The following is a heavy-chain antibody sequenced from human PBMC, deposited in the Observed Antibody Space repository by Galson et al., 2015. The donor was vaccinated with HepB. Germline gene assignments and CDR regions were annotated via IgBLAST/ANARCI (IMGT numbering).Heavy chain of an antibody. CDR3: ARAEGLTMVRGVDFDY. V-gene: IGHV3-33*08. D-gene: IGHD3-10*01. CDR2: IWYDGSNK. J-gene: IGHJ4*02. CDR1: GFTFSSYG. Sequence: SLRLSCAASGFTFSSYGMHWVRQAPGKGLEWVAVIWYDGSNKYYADSVKGRFTISRDNSKNTLYLQMNSLRAEDTAVYYCARAEGLTMVRGVDFDYWGQGTLVTVSS.